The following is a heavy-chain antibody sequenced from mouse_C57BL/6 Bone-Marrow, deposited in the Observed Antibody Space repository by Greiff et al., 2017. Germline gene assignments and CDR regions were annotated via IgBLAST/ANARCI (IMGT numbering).Heavy chain of an antibody. CDR2: IWRGGST. J-gene: IGHJ1*03. D-gene: IGHD1-1*01. V-gene: IGHV2-5*01. Sequence: VQLQESGPGLVQPSQSLSITCTVSGFSLTSYGVHWVRQSPGKGLEWLGVIWRGGSTDYNAAFMYRLSITKDNSKSQIFFKMNSLQAGDTAIYYCAKNGYYYGADWYFDVWGTGTAVTVSS. CDR3: AKNGYYYGADWYFDV. CDR1: GFSLTSYG.